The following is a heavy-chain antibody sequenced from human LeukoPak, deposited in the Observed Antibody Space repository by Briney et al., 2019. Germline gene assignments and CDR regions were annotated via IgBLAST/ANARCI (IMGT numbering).Heavy chain of an antibody. CDR1: GGSFSGYY. D-gene: IGHD3-3*01. CDR3: ARATTNYDFWSTTRLTLLDY. V-gene: IGHV4-34*01. J-gene: IGHJ4*02. Sequence: SETLSLTCAVYGGSFSGYYWSWIRQPPGKGLEWIGEINHSGSTNYNPSLKSRVTISVDTSKNQFSLKLSSVTAADTAVYYCARATTNYDFWSTTRLTLLDYWGQGTLVTVSS. CDR2: INHSGST.